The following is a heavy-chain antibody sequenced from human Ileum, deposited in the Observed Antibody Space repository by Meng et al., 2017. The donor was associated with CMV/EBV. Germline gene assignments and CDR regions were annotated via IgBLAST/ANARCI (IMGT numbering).Heavy chain of an antibody. J-gene: IGHJ5*02. D-gene: IGHD2-15*01. V-gene: IGHV1-18*01. CDR3: ARSGGYCSGGSCPDA. CDR1: GYTFTSYD. Sequence: QVHLVESGAEVKKPGASVKASGKASGYTFTSYDISGVRQAPGQGLEWLGWISAYNGNTNYAQKLQGRVTMTTDTSTTTAYMELRSLRSDDTAVYYCARSGGYCSGGSCPDAWGQGTLVTVSS. CDR2: ISAYNGNT.